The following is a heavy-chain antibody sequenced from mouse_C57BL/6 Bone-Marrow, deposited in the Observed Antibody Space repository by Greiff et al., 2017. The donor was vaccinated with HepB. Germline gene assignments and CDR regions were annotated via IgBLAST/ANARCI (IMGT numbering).Heavy chain of an antibody. J-gene: IGHJ4*01. CDR3: VRHESKFTTWGAMDY. D-gene: IGHD1-1*01. CDR2: IRSKSNNYAT. CDR1: GFSFNTYA. Sequence: EVQLQESGGGLVQPKGSLKLSCAASGFSFNTYAMNWVRQAPGKGLEWVARIRSKSNNYATYYADSVKDRFTISRDDSESMLYLQMNNLKTEDTAMYYCVRHESKFTTWGAMDYWGQGTSVTVSS. V-gene: IGHV10-1*01.